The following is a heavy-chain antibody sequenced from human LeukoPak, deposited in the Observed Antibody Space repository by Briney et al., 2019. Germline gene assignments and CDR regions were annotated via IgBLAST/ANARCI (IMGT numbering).Heavy chain of an antibody. CDR2: ISAYNGNT. CDR3: ARDPPLYPPTKPAADY. D-gene: IGHD2-2*01. V-gene: IGHV1-18*01. Sequence: ASVKVSCKASGYTFTSYGISWVRQAPGQGLEWMGWISAYNGNTNYAQKLQGRVTMTTDTSTSTAYMELRSLRSDDTAVYYCARDPPLYPPTKPAADYWGQGTLVTVSS. CDR1: GYTFTSYG. J-gene: IGHJ4*02.